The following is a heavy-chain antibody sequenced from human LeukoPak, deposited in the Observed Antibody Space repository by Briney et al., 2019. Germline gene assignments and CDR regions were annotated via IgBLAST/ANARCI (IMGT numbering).Heavy chain of an antibody. D-gene: IGHD4/OR15-4a*01. CDR3: AXEXVLXTALLXXXXY. J-gene: IGHJ4*02. CDR1: GFTFSSFG. CDR2: ISYDGSNK. Sequence: CXASGFTFSSFGMHWVRQAPGKGLEWVAVISYDGSNKYYADSVKGRFTISRDNSKNTLYMQMNSLRAEDTAVYYCAXEXVLXTALLXXXXYWGQGXLXTVSS. V-gene: IGHV3-30*03.